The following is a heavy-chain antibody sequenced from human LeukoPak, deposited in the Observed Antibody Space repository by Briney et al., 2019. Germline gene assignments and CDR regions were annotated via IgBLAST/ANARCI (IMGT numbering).Heavy chain of an antibody. V-gene: IGHV4-4*07. J-gene: IGHJ3*02. CDR3: ARISSGWYNNMGDDAFDI. Sequence: SETLSLTCTVSGGSISSYYWSWIRQPAGKGLEWIGRIYTGGSTNYNPSLKSRVTMSVDTSKNQFSLKLSSVTAADTAVYYCARISSGWYNNMGDDAFDIWGQGTMVTVSS. CDR1: GGSISSYY. D-gene: IGHD6-19*01. CDR2: IYTGGST.